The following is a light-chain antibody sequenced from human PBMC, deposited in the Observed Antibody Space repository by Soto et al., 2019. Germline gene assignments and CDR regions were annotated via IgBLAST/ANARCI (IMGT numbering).Light chain of an antibody. CDR1: SSNIGSSF. V-gene: IGLV1-47*01. Sequence: QSVLTQPPSASGTPGQRVTISCSGSSSNIGSSFVYWYHQFPGTAPKLLIYRDNQRPSGVPDRFSGSKSGTSASLAISGLRSEDDADYYCAAWDDSLSVVVFGGGTKLTVL. CDR2: RDN. CDR3: AAWDDSLSVVV. J-gene: IGLJ2*01.